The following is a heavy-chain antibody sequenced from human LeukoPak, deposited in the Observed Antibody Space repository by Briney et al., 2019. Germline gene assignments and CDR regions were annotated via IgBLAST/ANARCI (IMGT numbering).Heavy chain of an antibody. D-gene: IGHD4-23*01. CDR1: DGSISSSSYY. Sequence: SETLSLTCTVSDGSISSSSYYWGWIRQPPGKGLEWIGSISYSGSTYYNPSLKSRVTISVDTSKNQFSLKVNSVTAADTAVYFCARSLRWRGDYYYYMDVWGKGTTVTISS. V-gene: IGHV4-39*01. CDR2: ISYSGST. J-gene: IGHJ6*03. CDR3: ARSLRWRGDYYYYMDV.